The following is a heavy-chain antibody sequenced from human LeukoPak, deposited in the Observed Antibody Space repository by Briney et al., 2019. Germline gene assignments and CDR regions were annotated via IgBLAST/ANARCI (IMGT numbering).Heavy chain of an antibody. CDR3: AREEDVRTGNDP. V-gene: IGHV3-21*01. CDR1: GFTFSSYE. D-gene: IGHD1/OR15-1a*01. J-gene: IGHJ5*02. CDR2: ITSSSSYI. Sequence: PGGSLRLSCAASGFTFSSYEMNWVRQAPGKGLEWVSSITSSSSYIYYADSVKGRFTISRDNAKKSVYLQMNSLRAEDTAVYYCAREEDVRTGNDPWGQGTLVTVSS.